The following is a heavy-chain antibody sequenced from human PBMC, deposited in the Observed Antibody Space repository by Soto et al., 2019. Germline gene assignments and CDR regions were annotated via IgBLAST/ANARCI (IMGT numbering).Heavy chain of an antibody. V-gene: IGHV3-74*01. CDR3: ARDTYYYDSSDHFSADAFDI. CDR1: GFTSSSYW. Sequence: EVQLVESGGGLVQPGGSLRLSCAASGFTSSSYWIHWVRQAPGKGLVWVSRISNDGSSTNYADSVKGRFTISRDNAKNTVYPQMYSLRAEDTAVYYCARDTYYYDSSDHFSADAFDIWGQGTMVTVSS. J-gene: IGHJ3*02. CDR2: ISNDGSST. D-gene: IGHD3-22*01.